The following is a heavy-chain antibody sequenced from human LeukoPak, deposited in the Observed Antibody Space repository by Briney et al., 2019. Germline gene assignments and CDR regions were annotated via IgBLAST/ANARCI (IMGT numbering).Heavy chain of an antibody. CDR3: ARQAYSSGWYSDY. CDR2: IFPGDSDT. CDR1: GYSFTTYW. D-gene: IGHD6-19*01. Sequence: GESLKISCKGSGYSFTTYWIGWVRQMPGKGLEWIGIIFPGDSDTTYNPSLQGQVTISADKSISTAYLQWSSLKASDTAMYYCARQAYSSGWYSDYWGQGTLVTVSS. V-gene: IGHV5-51*01. J-gene: IGHJ4*02.